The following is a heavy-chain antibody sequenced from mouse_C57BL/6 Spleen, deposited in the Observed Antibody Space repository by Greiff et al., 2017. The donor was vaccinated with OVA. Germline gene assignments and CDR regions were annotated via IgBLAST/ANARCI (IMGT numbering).Heavy chain of an antibody. CDR2: IDPSDSYP. Sequence: QVQLQQSGAELVMPGASVKLSCKASGYTFTSYWMHWVKQRPGQGLEWIGEIDPSDSYPNYNQKFKGKSTLTVDNSSSTAYMQLSSLTSEDAAVDYCARRGCSSSYVDDWGEGTTLT. CDR1: GYTFTSYW. CDR3: ARRGCSSSYVDD. V-gene: IGHV1-69*01. J-gene: IGHJ2*01. D-gene: IGHD1-1*01.